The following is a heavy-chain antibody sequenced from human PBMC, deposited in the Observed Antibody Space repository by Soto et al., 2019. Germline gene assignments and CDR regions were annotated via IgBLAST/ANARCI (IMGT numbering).Heavy chain of an antibody. Sequence: GGSLRLSCAASGFTFTTYWMHWVRQGPGKGPVWVSRITPDGSGTNYADSVKGRFTISRDNAKNTVYLQMSSLRAEDTAVYYCARDRRYSTSYYFDYWGQGTLVTVSS. D-gene: IGHD6-6*01. CDR2: ITPDGSGT. V-gene: IGHV3-74*01. J-gene: IGHJ4*02. CDR3: ARDRRYSTSYYFDY. CDR1: GFTFTTYW.